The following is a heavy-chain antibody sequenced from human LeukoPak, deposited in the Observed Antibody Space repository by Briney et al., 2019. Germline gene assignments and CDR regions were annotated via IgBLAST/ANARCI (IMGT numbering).Heavy chain of an antibody. CDR2: IYYSVRT. CDR1: SGSISSSSYY. J-gene: IGHJ1*01. CDR3: ARRRYYDSTGYLD. V-gene: IGHV4-39*02. Sequence: PSETLSLTYTISSGSISSSSYYWGWFRQPPGKGLEWFADIYYSVRTYYNASLKSRVYISLHKYTNHFTLRLSSVAPADTPLYYCARRRYYDSTGYLDWGQGTLVTVSS. D-gene: IGHD3-22*01.